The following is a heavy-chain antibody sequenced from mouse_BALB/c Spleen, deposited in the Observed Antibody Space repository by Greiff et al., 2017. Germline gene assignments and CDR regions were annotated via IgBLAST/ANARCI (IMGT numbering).Heavy chain of an antibody. J-gene: IGHJ4*01. CDR2: ISYNGSN. V-gene: IGHV3-6*02. CDR3: ASPGSSRYYYAMDY. CDR1: GYSITSGYY. Sequence: EVKLVESGPGLVKPSQSLSLTCSVTGYSITSGYYWNWIRQFPGNKLEWMGYISYNGSNNYNPSLKNRISITRDTSKNQFFLKLNSVTTEDTATFYCASPGSSRYYYAMDYWGQGTSVTVSA. D-gene: IGHD1-1*01.